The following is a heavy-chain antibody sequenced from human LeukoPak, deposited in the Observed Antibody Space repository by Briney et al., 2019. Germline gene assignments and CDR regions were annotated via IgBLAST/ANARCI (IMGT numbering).Heavy chain of an antibody. CDR2: INHSGST. V-gene: IGHV4-34*01. CDR3: ARKSGYARDY. J-gene: IGHJ4*02. Sequence: PGGSLRLSCAASGFTFSDYIMNWIRQPPGKGLEWIGEINHSGSTSNHNPSLKSRVTMSVDTSKNQFSLKLSSVTAADTAVYYCARKSGYARDYWGQGNLVTVSS. CDR1: GFTFSDYI. D-gene: IGHD5-12*01.